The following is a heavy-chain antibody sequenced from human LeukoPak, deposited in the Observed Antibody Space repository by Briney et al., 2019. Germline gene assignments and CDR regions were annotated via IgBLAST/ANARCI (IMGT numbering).Heavy chain of an antibody. Sequence: GRSLRLSCAASGFTFSSYSMKWDRQAPGRGLGWVSYISSSSSTIYYADSVKGRFTISRDNANNSLYLQINSLRAEDTAVYYCARDCKEYCSSTSCYISFSDYWGQGTLVTVSS. CDR2: ISSSSSTI. CDR3: ARDCKEYCSSTSCYISFSDY. V-gene: IGHV3-48*01. J-gene: IGHJ4*02. D-gene: IGHD2-2*02. CDR1: GFTFSSYS.